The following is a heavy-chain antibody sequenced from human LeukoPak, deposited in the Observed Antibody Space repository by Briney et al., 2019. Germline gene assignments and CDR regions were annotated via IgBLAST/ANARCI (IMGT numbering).Heavy chain of an antibody. CDR1: GGSISSSSYY. J-gene: IGHJ4*02. Sequence: SETLSLTCTVSGGSISSSSYYWGWIRQPPGKGLEWIGSIYYSGSTYYNPSLKSRVAMSVDTSKNQFSLKLSSVTAADTAVYYCARGQVPGNYWGQGTLVTVSS. CDR3: ARGQVPGNY. CDR2: IYYSGST. V-gene: IGHV4-39*07. D-gene: IGHD3-10*01.